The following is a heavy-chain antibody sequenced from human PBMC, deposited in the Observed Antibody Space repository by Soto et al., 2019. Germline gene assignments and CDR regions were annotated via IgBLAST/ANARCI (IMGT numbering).Heavy chain of an antibody. CDR3: ARAPRYYDFWQGGMDV. J-gene: IGHJ6*02. D-gene: IGHD3-3*01. CDR2: ISAYNGNT. CDR1: GYTFTSYG. V-gene: IGHV1-18*01. Sequence: QVQLVQSGAEVKKPGASVKVSCKASGYTFTSYGISWARQAPGQGLEWRGWISAYNGNTNYAQKLQGRVTMTTDTSPSTAYMELRSLRSDDTAVNYCARAPRYYDFWQGGMDVWGQGTTVTVSS.